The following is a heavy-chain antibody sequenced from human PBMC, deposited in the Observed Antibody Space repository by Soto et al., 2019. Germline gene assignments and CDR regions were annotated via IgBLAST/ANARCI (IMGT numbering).Heavy chain of an antibody. Sequence: QVQLVQSGAEVKKPESSVKVSCKAPGGTFSTYAISWVRQAPGQGLEWMGGIIPMFGTANYAQRFQDRVTITADETTTTVYMELSRLRSEDTAVYFCASGIQLWLRRINNGYSDWGQGTLVTVSS. D-gene: IGHD5-18*01. CDR3: ASGIQLWLRRINNGYSD. CDR1: GGTFSTYA. J-gene: IGHJ4*02. V-gene: IGHV1-69*12. CDR2: IIPMFGTA.